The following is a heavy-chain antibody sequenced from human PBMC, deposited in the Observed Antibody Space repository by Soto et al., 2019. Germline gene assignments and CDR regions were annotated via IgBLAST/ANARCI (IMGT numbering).Heavy chain of an antibody. CDR3: ARATREKLFGAYQLLYLGDRGYYGMDV. CDR1: GYTFTSYY. CDR2: INPSGGST. J-gene: IGHJ6*02. V-gene: IGHV1-46*01. Sequence: ASVKVSCKASGYTFTSYYMHWVRQAPGQGLEWMGIINPSGGSTSYAQKFQGRVTMTRDTSTSTVHMELSSLRSEDTAVYYCARATREKLFGAYQLLYLGDRGYYGMDVWGQGTTVTVSS. D-gene: IGHD2-2*02.